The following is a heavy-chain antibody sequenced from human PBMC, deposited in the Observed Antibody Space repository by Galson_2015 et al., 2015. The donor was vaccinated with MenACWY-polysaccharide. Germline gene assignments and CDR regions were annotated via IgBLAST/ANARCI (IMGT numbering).Heavy chain of an antibody. CDR3: ARTHYYDSSGYYYVGGIADY. D-gene: IGHD3-22*01. V-gene: IGHV3-48*01. Sequence: SLRLSCAASGFTFSSYSMNWVRQAPGKGLEWVSYISSSSSTIYYADSVKGRFTISRDNAKNSLYLQMNSLRAEDTAVYYCARTHYYDSSGYYYVGGIADYWGQGTLVTVSS. J-gene: IGHJ4*02. CDR2: ISSSSSTI. CDR1: GFTFSSYS.